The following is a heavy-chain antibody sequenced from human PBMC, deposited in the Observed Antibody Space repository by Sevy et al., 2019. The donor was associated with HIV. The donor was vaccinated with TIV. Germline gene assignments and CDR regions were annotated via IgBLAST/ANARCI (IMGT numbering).Heavy chain of an antibody. V-gene: IGHV3-7*01. CDR3: ARVGIFEGSESHFRFIDY. J-gene: IGHJ4*02. CDR1: GFTFSTYW. Sequence: GGSLRPSCAASGFTFSTYWMTWVRQAPGKGLEWVANINQDGSKKNYVDSMKGRFTISRDNAKNSLYVQMNSLRAEDTAVYYCARVGIFEGSESHFRFIDYWGQGILVTVSS. D-gene: IGHD3-10*01. CDR2: INQDGSKK.